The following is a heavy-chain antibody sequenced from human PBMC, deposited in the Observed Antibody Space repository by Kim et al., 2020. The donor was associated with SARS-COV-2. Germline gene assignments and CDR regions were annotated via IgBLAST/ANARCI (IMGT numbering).Heavy chain of an antibody. Sequence: GGSLRLSCAASGFTFSSYGMHWVRQAPGKGLEWVAVISYDGSNKYYADSVKGRFTISRDNSKNTLYLQMNSLRAEETAVYYCAKDQGSGSYTPPKFDYWGQGTLVTVSS. CDR3: AKDQGSGSYTPPKFDY. CDR1: GFTFSSYG. CDR2: ISYDGSNK. V-gene: IGHV3-30*18. J-gene: IGHJ4*02. D-gene: IGHD3-10*01.